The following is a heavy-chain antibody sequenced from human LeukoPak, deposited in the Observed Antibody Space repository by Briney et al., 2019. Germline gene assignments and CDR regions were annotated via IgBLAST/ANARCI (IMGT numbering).Heavy chain of an antibody. CDR1: GGTFSSYA. CDR3: AGSYYDSSGYFWFDP. J-gene: IGHJ5*02. D-gene: IGHD3-22*01. Sequence: SVKVSCKASGGTFSSYAISWVRQAPGQGLEWMGRIIPIFGTANYAQKFQGRVTITTDASTSTAYMQLSSLRSEDTAVYYCAGSYYDSSGYFWFDPWGQGTLVTVSS. V-gene: IGHV1-69*05. CDR2: IIPIFGTA.